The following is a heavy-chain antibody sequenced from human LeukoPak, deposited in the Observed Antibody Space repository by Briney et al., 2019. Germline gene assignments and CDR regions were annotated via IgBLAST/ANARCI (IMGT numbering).Heavy chain of an antibody. CDR1: GYTFTGYH. Sequence: ASVKVSCKASGYTFTGYHMHWVRQAPGQGLEWMGWINPNSGGTNYAQKFQGRVTTTRDTSISTAYMELSSLISEDTAIYYCARVDRYHFYLDVWGKGTTVTVSS. J-gene: IGHJ6*03. V-gene: IGHV1-2*02. CDR2: INPNSGGT. CDR3: ARVDRYHFYLDV.